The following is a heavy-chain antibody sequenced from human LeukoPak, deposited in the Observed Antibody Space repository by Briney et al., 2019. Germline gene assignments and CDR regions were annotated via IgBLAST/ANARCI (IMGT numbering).Heavy chain of an antibody. CDR2: ILGSGGST. D-gene: IGHD4-17*01. J-gene: IGHJ5*02. V-gene: IGHV3-23*01. Sequence: GSLRLSCAASGLTFSSYAMAWVRQAPGKGLEWVSHILGSGGSTYYADSVKGRFTISRDNSKNTLYLKMNSLRPEDTAVYYCAKVKYDYGDPVGWFDPWGQGSLVTVSS. CDR1: GLTFSSYA. CDR3: AKVKYDYGDPVGWFDP.